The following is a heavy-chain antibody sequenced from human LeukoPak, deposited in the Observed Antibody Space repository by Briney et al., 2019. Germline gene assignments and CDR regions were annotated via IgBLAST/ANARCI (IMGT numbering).Heavy chain of an antibody. D-gene: IGHD5-18*01. Sequence: PGGSLRLSCAASGFTFDDYTMHRVRQAPGKGLEWVSLISWDGGSTYYADSVKGRFTISRDNSKNSLYLQMNSLRTEDTALYYCAKDSGYSYAFDYWGQGTLVTVSS. CDR2: ISWDGGST. V-gene: IGHV3-43*01. CDR3: AKDSGYSYAFDY. J-gene: IGHJ4*02. CDR1: GFTFDDYT.